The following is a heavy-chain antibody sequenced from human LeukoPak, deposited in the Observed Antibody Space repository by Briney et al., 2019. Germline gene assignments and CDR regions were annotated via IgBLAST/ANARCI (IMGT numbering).Heavy chain of an antibody. CDR1: GFTFSSYA. J-gene: IGHJ6*02. Sequence: GGSLRLSCAASGFTFSSYAMSWVRQAPGKRLEWVSAISGSGGSTYYADSVKGRFTISRDNSKNTLNLQMNSLRAEDTAVYYCARYYGDYPPEFYGMDVWGQGTTVTVSS. D-gene: IGHD4-17*01. CDR2: ISGSGGST. CDR3: ARYYGDYPPEFYGMDV. V-gene: IGHV3-23*01.